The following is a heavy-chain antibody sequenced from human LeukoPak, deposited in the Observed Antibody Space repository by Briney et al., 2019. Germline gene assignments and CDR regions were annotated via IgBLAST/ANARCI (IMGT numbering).Heavy chain of an antibody. CDR2: IYYSGST. D-gene: IGHD3-9*01. CDR1: GGSISSYY. CDR3: ARDILTPMGYHGMDV. J-gene: IGHJ6*02. Sequence: SETLSLTCTVSGGSISSYYWSWIRQPPGKGLEWIGYIYYSGSTNYNPSLKSRVTISVDTSKNQFSLKLSSVTAADTAVYYCARDILTPMGYHGMDVWGQGTTVTVSS. V-gene: IGHV4-59*01.